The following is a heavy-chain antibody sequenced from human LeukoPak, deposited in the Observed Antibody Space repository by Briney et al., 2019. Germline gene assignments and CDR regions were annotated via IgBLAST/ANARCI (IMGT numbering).Heavy chain of an antibody. CDR1: GFTFDDYA. D-gene: IGHD5-12*01. V-gene: IGHV3-9*01. CDR2: ISWNSGSI. Sequence: GRSLRLSCAASGFTFDDYAMHWVRQAPGKGLEWVSGISWNSGSIGYADSVKGRFTISRDNAKNSLYLQMNSLRAEDTALYYCAKDMGSGYDWDYGMDVWGQGTTVTVSS. J-gene: IGHJ6*02. CDR3: AKDMGSGYDWDYGMDV.